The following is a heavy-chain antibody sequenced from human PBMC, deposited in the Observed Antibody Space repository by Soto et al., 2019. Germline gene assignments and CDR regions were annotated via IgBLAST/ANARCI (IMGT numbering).Heavy chain of an antibody. CDR3: ARDRQPGGEQLVPFYFDY. CDR1: GFTFSSYA. Sequence: QVQLVESGGGVVQPGRSQRLSCAASGFTFSSYAMHWVRQAPGKGLEWVAVISYDGSNKYYADSVKGRFTISRDNSKNTLYLQMNSLRAEDTAVYYCARDRQPGGEQLVPFYFDYWGQGTLVTVSS. D-gene: IGHD6-6*01. V-gene: IGHV3-30-3*01. J-gene: IGHJ4*02. CDR2: ISYDGSNK.